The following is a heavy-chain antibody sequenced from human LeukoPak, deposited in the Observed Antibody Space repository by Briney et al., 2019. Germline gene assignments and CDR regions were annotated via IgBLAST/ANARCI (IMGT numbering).Heavy chain of an antibody. CDR2: INTNTGNP. D-gene: IGHD3-9*01. CDR1: GYTFTSYA. CDR3: ARTPLRYFDWLPWGFDY. V-gene: IGHV7-4-1*02. J-gene: IGHJ4*02. Sequence: ASVKVSCKASGYTFTSYAMNWVRQAPGQGLEWMGWINTNTGNPTYAQGFTGRFVFSLDTSVSTAYLQISSLKAEDTAVYYCARTPLRYFDWLPWGFDYWGQGTLVTVSS.